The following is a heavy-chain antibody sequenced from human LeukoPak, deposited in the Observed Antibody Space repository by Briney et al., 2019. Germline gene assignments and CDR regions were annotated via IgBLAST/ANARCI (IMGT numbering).Heavy chain of an antibody. CDR3: ARAEGYCSSTSCYWWFDP. D-gene: IGHD2-2*01. Sequence: GGSLRLSCAASGFTFSSYGMHWVRQAPGKGLEWVAVIWYDGSNKYYADPVKGRFTISRDNSKNTLYLQMNSLRAEGTAVYYCARAEGYCSSTSCYWWFDPWGQGTLVTVSS. CDR1: GFTFSSYG. V-gene: IGHV3-33*01. CDR2: IWYDGSNK. J-gene: IGHJ5*02.